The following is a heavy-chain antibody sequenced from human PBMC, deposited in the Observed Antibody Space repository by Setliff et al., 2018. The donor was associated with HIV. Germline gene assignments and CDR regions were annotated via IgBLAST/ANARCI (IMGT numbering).Heavy chain of an antibody. Sequence: AGGSLRLSCAVSGFMFSSYWMSWVRQGRGKGLEWVANIKQDGSEKYYADSVKGRFTISRDFSKDVLYLEMNSVKVEDTAVYYCVRDGSSGYWETYYFMDVWGQGTTVTVPQ. CDR2: IKQDGSEK. D-gene: IGHD3-22*01. J-gene: IGHJ6*01. V-gene: IGHV3-7*03. CDR1: GFMFSSYW. CDR3: VRDGSSGYWETYYFMDV.